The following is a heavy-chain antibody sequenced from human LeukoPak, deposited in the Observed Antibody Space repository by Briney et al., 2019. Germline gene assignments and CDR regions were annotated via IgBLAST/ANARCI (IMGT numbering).Heavy chain of an antibody. J-gene: IGHJ4*02. CDR1: GGSISSGGYY. CDR3: ARASYYYDSSGYYPLFYFDY. Sequence: SETLSLTCTVSGGSISSGGYYWSWIRQHPGKGLEWIGYIYYSGSTYYNPSLKSRVTISVDTSKNQFSLKLCSVTAADTAVYYCARASYYYDSSGYYPLFYFDYWGQGTLVTVSS. V-gene: IGHV4-31*03. CDR2: IYYSGST. D-gene: IGHD3-22*01.